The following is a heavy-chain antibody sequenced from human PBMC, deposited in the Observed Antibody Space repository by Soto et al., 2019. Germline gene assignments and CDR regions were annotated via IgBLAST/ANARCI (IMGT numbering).Heavy chain of an antibody. CDR3: ARGEGSGSNALGD. J-gene: IGHJ4*02. D-gene: IGHD3-10*01. CDR1: GSTVSNNY. Sequence: EVLLVESGGGFVQPGGSLRLSCAASGSTVSNNYMTWVRQAPGKGLEWVSVIQGGGSISYADSVRDRFTISRDSSKNTVFLQMSSLRPEDTAVYFCARGEGSGSNALGDWGQGTLVTVSS. V-gene: IGHV3-66*01. CDR2: IQGGGSI.